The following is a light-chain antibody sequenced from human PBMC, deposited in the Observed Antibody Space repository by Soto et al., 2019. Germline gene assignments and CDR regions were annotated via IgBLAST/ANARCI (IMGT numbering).Light chain of an antibody. CDR1: QAISNY. CDR3: QQFISYPLN. Sequence: DIQLTQSPSFLSASVGDRVTITCRASQAISNYLAWYQQKPGKAPKVLISAASTLQSGVPSRFSGSGSATEFTLTISSLQHEDCATYYCQQFISYPLNFGGGTKVDIK. CDR2: AAS. V-gene: IGKV1-9*01. J-gene: IGKJ4*01.